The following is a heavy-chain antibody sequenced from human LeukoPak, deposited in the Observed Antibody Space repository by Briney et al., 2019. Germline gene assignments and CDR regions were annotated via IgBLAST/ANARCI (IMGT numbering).Heavy chain of an antibody. CDR2: ITSTSNHI. V-gene: IGHV3-21*01. CDR1: GFSFSTYD. J-gene: IGHJ4*02. CDR3: ARVYSANGYGSGYYDY. Sequence: GGSLRLSCVASGFSFSTYDMNWVCRAPGKGLEWVSAITSTSNHINYADSVKGRFTISRDSANNSLYLQMNSLRAEDTAVYYCARVYSANGYGSGYYDYWGQGTLVTVSS. D-gene: IGHD3-10*01.